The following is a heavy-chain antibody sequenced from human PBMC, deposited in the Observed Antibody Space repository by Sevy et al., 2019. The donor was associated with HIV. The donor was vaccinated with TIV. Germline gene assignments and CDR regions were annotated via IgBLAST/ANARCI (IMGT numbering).Heavy chain of an antibody. CDR1: GGSISSSSYY. CDR2: IYYSGST. CDR3: ARHISGWYEGACDY. D-gene: IGHD6-19*01. V-gene: IGHV4-39*01. Sequence: SETLSLTCTVSGGSISSSSYYWGWIRQPPGKGLEWIGSIYYSGSTYYYPSLKSRVTISVDTSKNQFSLKLSSVTAADTAVYYCARHISGWYEGACDYWGQGTLVTVSS. J-gene: IGHJ4*02.